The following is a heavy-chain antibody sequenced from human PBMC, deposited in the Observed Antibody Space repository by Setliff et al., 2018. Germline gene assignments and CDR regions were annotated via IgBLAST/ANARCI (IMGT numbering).Heavy chain of an antibody. J-gene: IGHJ6*02. Sequence: GGSLRLSCTASGLSYINDWVSWVRQAPGKGLEWLASINPHGSEKYYADSVKGRFTISRDNAKNSLSLQMNNLRTEDTALYSCARDGVSYAMDVWGHGTTVTVSS. CDR3: ARDGVSYAMDV. CDR1: GLSYINDW. V-gene: IGHV3-7*01. CDR2: INPHGSEK.